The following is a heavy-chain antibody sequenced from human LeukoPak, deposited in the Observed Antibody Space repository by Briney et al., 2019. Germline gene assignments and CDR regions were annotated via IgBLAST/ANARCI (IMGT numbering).Heavy chain of an antibody. D-gene: IGHD2-2*01. CDR3: AKDIRDIVVVPAGYYYYMDV. CDR1: GFTFGDYA. Sequence: GGSLRLSCAASGFTFGDYAMHWVRQAPGKGLGWVSLISGDGDSTSYADSVKGRFTISRDNSKNSLYLQMNSLRTEDTALYYCAKDIRDIVVVPAGYYYYMDVWGIGTTVTVSS. CDR2: ISGDGDST. V-gene: IGHV3-43*02. J-gene: IGHJ6*03.